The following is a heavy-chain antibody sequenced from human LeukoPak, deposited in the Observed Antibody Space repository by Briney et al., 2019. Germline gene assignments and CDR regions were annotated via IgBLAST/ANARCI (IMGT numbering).Heavy chain of an antibody. J-gene: IGHJ4*02. Sequence: PGGSLRLSCAASGFTFSSYDMHWVRQAPGKGLEWVAVISYDGSNKYYADSVKGRFTISRDNSKNTLYLQMNSLRAEDTAVYYCAKDEGTRDTAMTLPDYWGQGTLVTVSS. CDR1: GFTFSSYD. CDR3: AKDEGTRDTAMTLPDY. D-gene: IGHD5-18*01. V-gene: IGHV3-30*18. CDR2: ISYDGSNK.